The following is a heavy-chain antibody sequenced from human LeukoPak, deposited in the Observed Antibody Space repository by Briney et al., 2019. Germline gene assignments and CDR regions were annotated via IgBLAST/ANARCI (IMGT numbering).Heavy chain of an antibody. Sequence: SETLSLTCPVSGGSIISTSYYWGWIRQPPGKGLEWIGSIYYSGNTYYNPSLKSRVTISIDMSKHQFSLKVNSVTAADTAVYYCARHGRVYCRSTSCYDDYWGHGTRVTVSS. J-gene: IGHJ4*01. V-gene: IGHV4-39*01. D-gene: IGHD2-2*01. CDR2: IYYSGNT. CDR3: ARHGRVYCRSTSCYDDY. CDR1: GGSIISTSYY.